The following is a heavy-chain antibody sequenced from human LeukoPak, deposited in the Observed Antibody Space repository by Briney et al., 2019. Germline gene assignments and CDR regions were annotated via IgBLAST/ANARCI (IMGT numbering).Heavy chain of an antibody. V-gene: IGHV1-46*01. CDR3: ARDLYYGWGTYYNDVFDI. CDR1: GYTFTSYY. Sequence: ASVKVSCKASGYTFTSYYMHWVRQAPGQGLEWMGIINPSGGSTSYAQKFQGRVTMTTDTSTTTAYMELRSLRSDDTAVYYCARDLYYGWGTYYNDVFDIWGQGTMVTVSS. J-gene: IGHJ3*02. D-gene: IGHD3-10*01. CDR2: INPSGGST.